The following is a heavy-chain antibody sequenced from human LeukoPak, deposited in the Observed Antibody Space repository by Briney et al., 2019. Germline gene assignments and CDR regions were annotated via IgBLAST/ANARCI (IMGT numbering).Heavy chain of an antibody. CDR2: IYYSGST. V-gene: IGHV4-39*07. J-gene: IGHJ4*02. CDR3: ARDPGVYYGSGSLDY. CDR1: GGSISISSYY. Sequence: SETLSLTCTVSGGSISISSYYWGWIRQPPGKGLEWIGSIYYSGSTYYNPSLKSRVTMSVDTSKNQFSLKLSSVTAADTAVYYCARDPGVYYGSGSLDYWGQGTLVTVSS. D-gene: IGHD3-10*01.